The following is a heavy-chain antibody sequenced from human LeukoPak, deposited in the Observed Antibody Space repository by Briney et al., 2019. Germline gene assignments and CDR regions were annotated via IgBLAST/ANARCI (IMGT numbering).Heavy chain of an antibody. J-gene: IGHJ4*02. CDR2: IYAGDSDT. CDR1: GYRFTSYW. D-gene: IGHD2-15*01. V-gene: IGHV5-51*01. CDR3: VRLDSPVVAASY. Sequence: GESLKISCEGSGYRFTSYWIGWVRQMPGKGLEWMGIIYAGDSDTRYSPSLQGQVTISADKSISTAYLQWSSLKASDTAMYYCVRLDSPVVAASYWGQGTLVTVSS.